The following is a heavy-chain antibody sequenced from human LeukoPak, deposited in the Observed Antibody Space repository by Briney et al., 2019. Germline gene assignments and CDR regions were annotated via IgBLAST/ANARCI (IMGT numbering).Heavy chain of an antibody. Sequence: PGRSLRLSCAASGFTFSSYAMHWVRQAPGKGLEWVAVISYDGSNKYYADSVKGRFTISRDNSKNTLYLQMNSLRAEDTAVYYCARDRRIVVVTKENYYYGMDVWGKGTTVTVSS. CDR3: ARDRRIVVVTKENYYYGMDV. V-gene: IGHV3-30-3*01. D-gene: IGHD2-2*01. CDR2: ISYDGSNK. CDR1: GFTFSSYA. J-gene: IGHJ6*04.